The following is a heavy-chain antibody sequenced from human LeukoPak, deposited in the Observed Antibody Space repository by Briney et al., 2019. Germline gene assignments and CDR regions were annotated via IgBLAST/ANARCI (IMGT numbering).Heavy chain of an antibody. D-gene: IGHD2-15*01. CDR1: GGSISSYY. V-gene: IGHV4-59*01. CDR2: IYYSGST. Sequence: SETLSLTCTVSGGSISSYYWSWIRQPPGKGLEWIGYIYYSGSTNYNPSLKSRVTISVDTSKNQFSLKLSSVTAADTAVYYCARRPCSGGSCYFDYWGQGTLVTVSS. J-gene: IGHJ4*02. CDR3: ARRPCSGGSCYFDY.